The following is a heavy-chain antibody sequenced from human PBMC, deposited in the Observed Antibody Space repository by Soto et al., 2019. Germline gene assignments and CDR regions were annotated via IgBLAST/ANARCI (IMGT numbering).Heavy chain of an antibody. CDR1: GGSINSSNYY. CDR2: MSDRGST. CDR3: ARRDAVKFFDPVSASYREGPFDS. J-gene: IGHJ4*02. V-gene: IGHV4-39*01. Sequence: HLQLQESGPGLVKASETLSLTCTVSGGSINSSNYYWGWIRQAPGKGLEWIGSMSDRGSTFYTSSLRRRVIISADTPKNQFSLRLTSVTVADTAVYFCARRDAVKFFDPVSASYREGPFDSWGQGTLVTVSS. D-gene: IGHD3-9*01.